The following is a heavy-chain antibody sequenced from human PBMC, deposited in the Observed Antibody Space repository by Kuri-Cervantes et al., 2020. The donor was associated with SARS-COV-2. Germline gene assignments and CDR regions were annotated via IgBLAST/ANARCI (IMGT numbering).Heavy chain of an antibody. D-gene: IGHD6-13*01. J-gene: IGHJ6*03. Sequence: GGSLRLSCAASRFTFNNYDLIWVRQAPGKGLEWVSSISTSGGDTNYADSLKGRFTISRDNAKNSLYLQMNSLRAEDTAVYYCARDCSSPYKYYYYYYMDVWGKGTTVTVSS. V-gene: IGHV3-21*01. CDR2: ISTSGGDT. CDR1: RFTFNNYD. CDR3: ARDCSSPYKYYYYYYMDV.